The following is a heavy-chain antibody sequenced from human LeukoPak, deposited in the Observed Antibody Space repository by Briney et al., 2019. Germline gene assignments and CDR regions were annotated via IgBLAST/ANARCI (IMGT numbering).Heavy chain of an antibody. V-gene: IGHV1-8*01. CDR3: ARGRKYFDWLRIREINWSDP. Sequence: ASVKVSCTASGYTFTSYDINWVRQATGQGLEWMGWMNPNSGNTGYAQKFQGRVTMTRNTSISTAYMELSSLRSEDTAVYYCARGRKYFDWLRIREINWSDPWGQGTLVTVSS. J-gene: IGHJ5*02. D-gene: IGHD3-9*01. CDR2: MNPNSGNT. CDR1: GYTFTSYD.